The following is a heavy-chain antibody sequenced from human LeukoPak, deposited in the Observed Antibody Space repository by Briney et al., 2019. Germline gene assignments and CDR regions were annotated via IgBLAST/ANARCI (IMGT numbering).Heavy chain of an antibody. V-gene: IGHV3-21*01. J-gene: IGHJ6*03. D-gene: IGHD6-13*01. CDR3: AKDGIAAAGLIYYYYYYYMDV. Sequence: PGGSLRLSCAASGFTFSSYRMNWVRQAPGKGLEWVSSISSNRNNIYYADSVKGRFTISRDNSKNTLYLQMNSLRAEDTAVYYCAKDGIAAAGLIYYYYYYYMDVWGKGTTVTISS. CDR2: ISSNRNNI. CDR1: GFTFSSYR.